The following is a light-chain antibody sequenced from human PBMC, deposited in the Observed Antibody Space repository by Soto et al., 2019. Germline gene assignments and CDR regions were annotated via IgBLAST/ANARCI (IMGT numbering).Light chain of an antibody. CDR2: EVS. J-gene: IGLJ3*02. CDR1: SSDVGSYNR. V-gene: IGLV2-18*01. CDR3: SLYTSSSTWV. Sequence: QSALTQPPSVSGSPGHSVTITCTGTSSDVGSYNRVSWYQQPPGTAPKLMIYEVSNRPSGVPARFSGSKSGNTASLTISGLQAEDEADYYCSLYTSSSTWVFGGGTKLTVL.